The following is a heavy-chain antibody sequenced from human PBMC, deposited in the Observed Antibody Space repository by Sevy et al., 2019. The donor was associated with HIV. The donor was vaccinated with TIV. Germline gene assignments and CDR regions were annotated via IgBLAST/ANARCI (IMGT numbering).Heavy chain of an antibody. CDR1: GGSISSYY. D-gene: IGHD6-13*01. CDR3: ARIAEAGYYLDY. J-gene: IGHJ4*02. V-gene: IGHV4-59*01. Sequence: SETLSLTCTVSGGSISSYYWSWIRQPPGKGLEWIGYIYYSGSTNYNPSLKSRVTISVDTSKNQFSLKLSSVTAADPAVYYWARIAEAGYYLDYWAREPWSPSPQ. CDR2: IYYSGST.